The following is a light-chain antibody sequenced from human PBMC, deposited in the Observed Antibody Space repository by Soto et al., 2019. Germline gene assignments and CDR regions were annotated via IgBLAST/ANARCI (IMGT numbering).Light chain of an antibody. Sequence: EIVLTQSPGTLSLSPGERATLSCRASQSVSNNYLAWYQQKPGQAPRLLIYGASSRATGIPDRFSGSGSGTDFTLTISRLDPEDFAVYYCQQYGTSPLTFGPGTKVYIK. CDR3: QQYGTSPLT. CDR1: QSVSNNY. J-gene: IGKJ3*01. V-gene: IGKV3-20*01. CDR2: GAS.